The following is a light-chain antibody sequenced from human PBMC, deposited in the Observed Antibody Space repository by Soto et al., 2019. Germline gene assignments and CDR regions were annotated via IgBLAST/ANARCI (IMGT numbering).Light chain of an antibody. CDR1: SSNIGSNS. J-gene: IGLJ2*01. V-gene: IGLV1-44*01. Sequence: QSVLTQPPSASGTPGQRVTISCSGSSSNIGSNSANWYQQLPGTAPKLLISSNNQRPSGVPDRFSGSKSGTSASLAISGLHSEDEADYYCAPWDDSLNGVLFDGGTKLTVL. CDR3: APWDDSLNGVL. CDR2: SNN.